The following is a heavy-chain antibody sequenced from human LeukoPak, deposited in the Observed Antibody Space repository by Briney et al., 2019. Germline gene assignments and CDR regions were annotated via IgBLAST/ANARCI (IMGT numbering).Heavy chain of an antibody. CDR3: ARGLTAAGQTEFDY. V-gene: IGHV4-38-2*02. D-gene: IGHD6-13*01. CDR1: GYSISSGYY. Sequence: SETLSLTCTVSGYSISSGYYWAWIRQPPGKGLEWIASIFHSGVTYYNPSLKSRATISVDTSKNQVSLKVRYVTAADTAVYYCARGLTAAGQTEFDYWGQGTLVTVSS. J-gene: IGHJ4*02. CDR2: IFHSGVT.